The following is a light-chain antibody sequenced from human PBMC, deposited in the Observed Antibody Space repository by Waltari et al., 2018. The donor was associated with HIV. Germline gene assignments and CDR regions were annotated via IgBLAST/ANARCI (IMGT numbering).Light chain of an antibody. V-gene: IGKV3D-20*01. J-gene: IGKJ1*01. Sequence: VLTQSPATLSLSPGERGTLSCGASQTVSSSYLAWYQQKPGQAPRLLIYDASSRATGIPDRFSGSGSGTNFTLTINRLEPEDFAVYFCQQYGSSPLTFGQGTKVEIK. CDR1: QTVSSSY. CDR3: QQYGSSPLT. CDR2: DAS.